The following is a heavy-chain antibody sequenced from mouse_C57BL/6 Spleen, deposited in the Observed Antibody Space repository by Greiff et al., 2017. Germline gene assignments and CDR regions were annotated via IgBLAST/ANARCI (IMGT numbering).Heavy chain of an antibody. V-gene: IGHV1-19*01. CDR1: GYTFTDYY. D-gene: IGHD3-1*01. Sequence: DVQLQESGPVLVKPGASVKMSCKASGYTFTDYYMNWVKQSHGKSLEWIGVINPYNGGTSYNQKFKGKATLTVDKSSSTAYMELNSLTSEDSAVYYCARSGGFPDYWGQGTTLTVSS. CDR2: INPYNGGT. CDR3: ARSGGFPDY. J-gene: IGHJ2*01.